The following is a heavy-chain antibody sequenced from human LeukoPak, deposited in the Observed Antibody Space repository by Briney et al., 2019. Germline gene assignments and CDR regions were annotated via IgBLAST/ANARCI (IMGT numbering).Heavy chain of an antibody. CDR3: ARSPRSRHFDY. D-gene: IGHD2-15*01. Sequence: GGSLRLSCAASGFTVSSNYMSWVRQAPGKGLERVSVIYSGGSTYYADSVKGRFTISRDNSKNTLYLQMNSLRAEDTAVYYCARSPRSRHFDYWGQGTLVTVSS. V-gene: IGHV3-66*02. J-gene: IGHJ4*02. CDR2: IYSGGST. CDR1: GFTVSSNY.